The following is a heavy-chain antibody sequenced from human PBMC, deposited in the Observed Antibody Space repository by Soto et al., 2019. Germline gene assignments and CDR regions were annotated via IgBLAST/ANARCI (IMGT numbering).Heavy chain of an antibody. CDR2: VYPGDSNT. J-gene: IGHJ1*01. CDR3: ATSDYYDSSGYPYADYFQH. CDR1: GYSFTSYW. Sequence: GESQKISCKGSGYSFTSYWIGWVRQMPGKGQEWMGVVYPGDSNTRYSPSFQGQVTITADRSISTAYLQWSSLKASDTAMYSCATSDYYDSSGYPYADYFQHWGQGTLVTVSS. D-gene: IGHD3-22*01. V-gene: IGHV5-51*01.